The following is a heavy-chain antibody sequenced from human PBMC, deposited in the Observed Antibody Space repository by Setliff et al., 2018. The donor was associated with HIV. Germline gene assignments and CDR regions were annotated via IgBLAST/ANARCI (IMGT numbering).Heavy chain of an antibody. Sequence: PGGSLRLSCAASGFTFSDHYMDWVRQAPGKGPEWVGRSRTKTYSYTTDYAASVKGRFTISRDDSQNSLYLQMNSLKTEDTAVYYCVRVISGGAFDIRGQGTKVT. CDR2: SRTKTYSYTT. CDR1: GFTFSDHY. CDR3: VRVISGGAFDI. J-gene: IGHJ3*02. V-gene: IGHV3-72*01. D-gene: IGHD2-21*01.